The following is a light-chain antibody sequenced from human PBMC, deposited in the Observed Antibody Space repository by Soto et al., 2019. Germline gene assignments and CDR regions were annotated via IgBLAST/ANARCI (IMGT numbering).Light chain of an antibody. J-gene: IGKJ3*01. Sequence: EIVMTQSPATLSVSPGERATLSCRASQSVSSNLAWYQQQPGQAPRLLINGAFTRATGVPARFSGSGSGTEFTLTFSNLQSEDFADYYWHQYSNWPLTFGPATKVDVK. CDR2: GAF. CDR1: QSVSSN. CDR3: HQYSNWPLT. V-gene: IGKV3-15*01.